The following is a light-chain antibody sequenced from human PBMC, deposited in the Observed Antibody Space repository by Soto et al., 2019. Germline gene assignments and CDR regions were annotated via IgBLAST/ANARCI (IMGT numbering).Light chain of an antibody. CDR3: QQYNNWPRT. CDR1: QSVSSN. V-gene: IGKV3-15*01. CDR2: GAS. Sequence: EIVMAQSPATLSVSPGERATLSCRASQSVSSNLAWYQQKRGQAPRLLIYGASSRATGIPARFSGSGSGTEFTLTIGSLQSDDFAVYCCQQYNNWPRTFGQGTKVDIK. J-gene: IGKJ2*01.